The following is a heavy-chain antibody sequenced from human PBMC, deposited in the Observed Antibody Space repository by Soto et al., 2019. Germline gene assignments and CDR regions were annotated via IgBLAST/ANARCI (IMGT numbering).Heavy chain of an antibody. CDR2: MYHSGST. Sequence: PSETLSLTCAVSGGSISSGGYSWSWIRQPPGKGLEWIGYMYHSGSTYYNPSLKSRVTISIDRSKNQFSLKLSSVTAADTAVYYCVRRHGLTVDAYYWGQGTLVTVSS. D-gene: IGHD2-21*02. CDR3: VRRHGLTVDAYY. V-gene: IGHV4-30-2*01. CDR1: GGSISSGGYS. J-gene: IGHJ4*02.